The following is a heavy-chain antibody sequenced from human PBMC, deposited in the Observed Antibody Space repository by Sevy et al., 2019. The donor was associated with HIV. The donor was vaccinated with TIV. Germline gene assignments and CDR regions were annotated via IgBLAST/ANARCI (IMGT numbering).Heavy chain of an antibody. V-gene: IGHV3-21*01. CDR2: IWSSSSYI. CDR3: ERDRTYGSFIDY. J-gene: IGHJ4*02. Sequence: GGSLRLSCAASGFTFSTYNMNWVRQAPGKGLEWVSSIWSSSSYIYYANSGKGGFTISRDNAKNSLYLQMNSLKVEDTAVYYCERDRTYGSFIDYWGQGTLVTVSS. CDR1: GFTFSTYN. D-gene: IGHD3-10*01.